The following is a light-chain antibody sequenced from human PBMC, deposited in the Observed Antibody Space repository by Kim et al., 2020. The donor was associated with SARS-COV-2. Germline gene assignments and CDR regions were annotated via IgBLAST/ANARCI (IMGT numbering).Light chain of an antibody. Sequence: DIVTTQSPLSLPVTPGEPASISCRSSQSLLFSNGNNYLDWYLQKPGQSPQLLIYLGSNRASGVPDRFSGSGSGTDFTLKISRVEAEDVGVYYCMQALQTPLTFGGGTKVDIK. V-gene: IGKV2-28*01. J-gene: IGKJ4*01. CDR3: MQALQTPLT. CDR2: LGS. CDR1: QSLLFSNGNNY.